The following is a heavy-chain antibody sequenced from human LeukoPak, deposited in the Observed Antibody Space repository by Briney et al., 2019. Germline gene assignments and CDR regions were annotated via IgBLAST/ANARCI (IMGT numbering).Heavy chain of an antibody. Sequence: EASVKVSCKASGYTFTGYYMHWVRQAPGQGLEWMGWINPNSGGTNYAQKFQGRVTMTRDTSISTAYMELSRLRSDDTAVYYCARAGATVTSHFDSWGQGTLVTVSS. J-gene: IGHJ4*02. D-gene: IGHD4-17*01. CDR3: ARAGATVTSHFDS. V-gene: IGHV1-2*02. CDR2: INPNSGGT. CDR1: GYTFTGYY.